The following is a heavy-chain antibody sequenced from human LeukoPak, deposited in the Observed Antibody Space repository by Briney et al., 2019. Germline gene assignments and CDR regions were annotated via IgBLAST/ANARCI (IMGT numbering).Heavy chain of an antibody. CDR1: GGTFSSYA. J-gene: IGHJ4*02. CDR2: IIPIFGTA. CDR3: ARELHSSGYGN. D-gene: IGHD3-22*01. V-gene: IGHV1-69*06. Sequence: ASVKVSCKASGGTFSSYAISWVRQAPGQGLEWMGGIIPIFGTANYAQKFQGRVTITADKSTSTAYMELSSLRSDDTAVYYCARELHSSGYGNWGQGTLVTVSS.